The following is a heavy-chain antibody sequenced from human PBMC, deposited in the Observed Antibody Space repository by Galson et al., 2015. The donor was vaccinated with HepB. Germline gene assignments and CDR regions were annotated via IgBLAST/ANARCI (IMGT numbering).Heavy chain of an antibody. J-gene: IGHJ4*02. D-gene: IGHD6-19*01. CDR1: GGTFSSYA. Sequence: SVKVSCKASGGTFSSYAISWVRQAPGQGLEWMGRIIPILGIANYAQKFQGRVTITADKSTSTAYMELSSLRSEDTAVYYCARGGDSSGWPFDYWGQGTLVTVSS. CDR3: ARGGDSSGWPFDY. CDR2: IIPILGIA. V-gene: IGHV1-69*04.